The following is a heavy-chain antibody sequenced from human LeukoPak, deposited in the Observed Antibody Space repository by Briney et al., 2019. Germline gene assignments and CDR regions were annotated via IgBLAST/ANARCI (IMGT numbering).Heavy chain of an antibody. V-gene: IGHV3-23*01. CDR3: AKGLNYESSAAFDY. CDR1: GFAFSSYA. Sequence: GGSLRLSCTASGFAFSSYAMTWVRQAPGKGLEWVSGISGSGGSTYYAESVKGRFTISRDNSRNTLYLQMNSLRAADTAVYYCAKGLNYESSAAFDYWGQGTLFTVSS. D-gene: IGHD3-22*01. J-gene: IGHJ4*02. CDR2: ISGSGGST.